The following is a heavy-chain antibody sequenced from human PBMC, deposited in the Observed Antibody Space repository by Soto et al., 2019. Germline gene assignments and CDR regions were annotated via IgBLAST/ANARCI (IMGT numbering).Heavy chain of an antibody. CDR1: GYTFTGYY. CDR2: INPNSGGT. V-gene: IGHV1-2*02. CDR3: ARGYCSSTSCYNSPYYYYGMDV. D-gene: IGHD2-2*02. Sequence: ASVKVSFKASGYTFTGYYMHWLRQAPGQGLEWMGWINPNSGGTNYAQKFRGRVTMTRDTSISTAYMELSRLRSDDTAVYYCARGYCSSTSCYNSPYYYYGMDVWGQGTTVTVSS. J-gene: IGHJ6*02.